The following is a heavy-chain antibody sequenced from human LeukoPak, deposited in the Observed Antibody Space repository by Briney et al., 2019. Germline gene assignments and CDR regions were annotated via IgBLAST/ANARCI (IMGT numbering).Heavy chain of an antibody. V-gene: IGHV5-51*01. CDR3: ARWGVGELLSTGWFDP. CDR1: GYSFTSNW. J-gene: IGHJ5*02. CDR2: IYPSDSDT. Sequence: GESLKISCKGSGYSFTSNWIGWVRQMPGKGLEWMGVIYPSDSDTRYSPSFQGQVTISADKSISTAYLQWSSLKASDTAMYYCARWGVGELLSTGWFDPWGQGTLVTVSS. D-gene: IGHD3-10*01.